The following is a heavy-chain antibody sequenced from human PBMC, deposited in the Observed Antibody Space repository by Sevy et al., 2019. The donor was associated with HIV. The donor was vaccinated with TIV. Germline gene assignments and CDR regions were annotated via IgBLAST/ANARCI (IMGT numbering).Heavy chain of an antibody. D-gene: IGHD1-26*01. J-gene: IGHJ1*01. CDR1: GFIFNNFA. V-gene: IGHV3-30*04. CDR3: ARGENDDEFFQY. Sequence: GGSLRLSCTVSGFIFNNFAMHWVRQAPGKGLEWVAVTSYDGSHKNYADSVKGRFTVSRDNSRNIPSLEMNSLRRDDTAVYYCARGENDDEFFQYWGQGTLVTVSS. CDR2: TSYDGSHK.